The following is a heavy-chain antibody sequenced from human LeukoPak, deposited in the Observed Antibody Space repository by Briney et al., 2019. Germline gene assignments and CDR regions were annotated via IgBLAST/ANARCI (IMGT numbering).Heavy chain of an antibody. D-gene: IGHD4-17*01. CDR2: INAGNGNT. J-gene: IGHJ6*03. CDR1: GYTFTSYA. CDR3: ARIYGDYDYYYYMDV. V-gene: IGHV1-3*01. Sequence: ASVKVSCKASGYTFTSYAMHWVRQAPGQRLEWIGWINAGNGNTKYSQKFQGRVTITRDTSASTAYMELSSLRSEDPAVYYCARIYGDYDYYYYMDVWGKGTTVTVSS.